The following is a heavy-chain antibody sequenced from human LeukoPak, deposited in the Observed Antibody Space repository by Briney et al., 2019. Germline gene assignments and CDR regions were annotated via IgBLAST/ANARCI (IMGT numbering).Heavy chain of an antibody. V-gene: IGHV3-30*18. D-gene: IGHD6-6*01. Sequence: PGGSLRLSCAASGFTFSSYGMHWVRQAPGKGLEWVAGISYDGRNKEYVDSVKGRFTISRDNSKNTLYLQMNSLRAEDTAVYYCAKEQSSSGFFDYWGQGTLVTVSS. J-gene: IGHJ4*02. CDR1: GFTFSSYG. CDR2: ISYDGRNK. CDR3: AKEQSSSGFFDY.